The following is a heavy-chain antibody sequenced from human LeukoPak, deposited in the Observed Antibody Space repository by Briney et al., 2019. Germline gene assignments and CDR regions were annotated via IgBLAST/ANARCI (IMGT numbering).Heavy chain of an antibody. V-gene: IGHV3-48*01. CDR2: ISSSSATI. J-gene: IGHJ3*02. D-gene: IGHD6-6*01. Sequence: PGGSLRLSCAASGFTFTTYTTNWVRQAPGKGLEWVSYISSSSATIYYADSVKGRFTISRDNAKNSLYLQMNSLRAEDTAVYYCAREYSSSSGRAFDIWGQGTMVTVSS. CDR1: GFTFTTYT. CDR3: AREYSSSSGRAFDI.